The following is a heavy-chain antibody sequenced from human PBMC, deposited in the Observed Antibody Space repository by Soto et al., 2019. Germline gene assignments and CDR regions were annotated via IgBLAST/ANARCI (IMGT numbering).Heavy chain of an antibody. D-gene: IGHD4-4*01. V-gene: IGHV3-23*01. CDR1: GFSFWISA. Sequence: PWGCMGLCCAASGFSFWISAMGWVRQAPGKGLEWVSAISGSGGSTYYADSVKGRFTISRDNSKNTLYLQMNSLRAEDTAVYYCAKDPQYFDYWGQGTLVTVSS. J-gene: IGHJ4*02. CDR3: AKDPQYFDY. CDR2: ISGSGGST.